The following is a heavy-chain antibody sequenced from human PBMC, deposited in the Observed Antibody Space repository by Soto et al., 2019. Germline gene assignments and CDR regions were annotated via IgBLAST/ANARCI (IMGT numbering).Heavy chain of an antibody. Sequence: GGSLRLSCAASGFTFSSYGMHWVRQAPGKGLEWVAVISYDGSNKYYADSVKGRFTISRDNSKNTLYLQMNSLRAEDTAVYYCAKNSNYYYYYGMDVWGQGTTVTVSS. CDR2: ISYDGSNK. D-gene: IGHD4-4*01. CDR3: AKNSNYYYYYGMDV. V-gene: IGHV3-30*18. CDR1: GFTFSSYG. J-gene: IGHJ6*02.